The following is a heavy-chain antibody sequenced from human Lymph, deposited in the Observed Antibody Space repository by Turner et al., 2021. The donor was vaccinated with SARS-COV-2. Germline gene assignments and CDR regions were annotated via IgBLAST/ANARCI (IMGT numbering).Heavy chain of an antibody. CDR2: IVYRGST. CDR3: ARQTVNNWVDP. V-gene: IGHV4-59*01. D-gene: IGHD2-21*02. J-gene: IGHJ5*02. Sequence: QVQLQESGPRLVKPLETLSLTCTVSGGSMNNNYWSWIRQPPGKRLEWIGFIVYRGSTNYNHSLKSRVTISVDTSENQYSLKLTSVTAADTAIYYCARQTVNNWVDPWGQGTLVTVSS. CDR1: GGSMNNNY.